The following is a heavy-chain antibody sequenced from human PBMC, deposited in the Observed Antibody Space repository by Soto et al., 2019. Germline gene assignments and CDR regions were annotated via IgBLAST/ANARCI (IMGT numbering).Heavy chain of an antibody. Sequence: QVQLVQSGAEVKKPGASVKVSCKASGYTFTSYYMHWVRQAPGQGLEWVGIINPTGGNTTYAQKLQGRVTMTRDTSTSTVYMELSSLRSDDTAVYYCARGEYLSTFGMDLWGQGTTVTVSS. CDR1: GYTFTSYY. J-gene: IGHJ6*02. V-gene: IGHV1-46*04. D-gene: IGHD3-16*01. CDR3: ARGEYLSTFGMDL. CDR2: INPTGGNT.